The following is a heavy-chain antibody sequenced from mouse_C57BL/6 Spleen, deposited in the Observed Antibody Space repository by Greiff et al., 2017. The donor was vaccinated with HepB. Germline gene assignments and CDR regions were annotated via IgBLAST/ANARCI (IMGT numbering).Heavy chain of an antibody. V-gene: IGHV5-16*01. CDR1: VFTFSDYY. D-gene: IGHD1-1*01. CDR3: ARLYYGSPGYLDV. CDR2: INYDGSST. Sequence: EVKLVESEGGLVQPGSSMKLSCTASVFTFSDYYMAWVRQVPEKGLEWVANINYDGSSTYYLDSLKSRFIISRDNAKNILYLQMSSLKSEDTATYYCARLYYGSPGYLDVGGTGTTVTVSS. J-gene: IGHJ1*03.